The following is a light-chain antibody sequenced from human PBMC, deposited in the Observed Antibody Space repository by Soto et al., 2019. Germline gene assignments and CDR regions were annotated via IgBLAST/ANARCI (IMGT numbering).Light chain of an antibody. CDR3: QQSYSTPLT. J-gene: IGKJ4*01. Sequence: DIQMTQSPSSLSASVGDRVTITCRASQSISSYLNWYQQKPGKAPKLLIYAASSLQSGFPSRFSGSGSGTDFTLTISSLQPEDFATYYCQQSYSTPLTFGGGTTVESK. V-gene: IGKV1-39*01. CDR1: QSISSY. CDR2: AAS.